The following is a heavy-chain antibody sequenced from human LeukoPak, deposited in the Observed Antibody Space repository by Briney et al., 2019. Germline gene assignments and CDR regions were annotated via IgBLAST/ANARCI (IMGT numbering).Heavy chain of an antibody. V-gene: IGHV3-7*01. D-gene: IGHD3-3*01. CDR3: ARAAFSSDFWSGSYYFDY. CDR2: IKQDGSEK. J-gene: IGHJ4*02. Sequence: GGSLRLSCAASGFTFSSYSMNWVRQAPGKGLEWVANIKQDGSEKYYVDSVKGRFTISRDNAKNSLYLQMNSLRAEDTAVYYCARAAFSSDFWSGSYYFDYWGQGTLVTVSS. CDR1: GFTFSSYS.